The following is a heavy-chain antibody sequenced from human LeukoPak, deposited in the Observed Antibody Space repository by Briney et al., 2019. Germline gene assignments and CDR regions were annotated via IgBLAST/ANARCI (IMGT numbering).Heavy chain of an antibody. CDR2: ISNSDDKT. D-gene: IGHD1-14*01. CDR1: GFTFSSYA. V-gene: IGHV3-23*01. CDR3: AKATGNLGN. J-gene: IGHJ4*02. Sequence: GGSLRLSCAVSGFTFSSYAMSWVRQAPGKGLEWVSTISNSDDKTYYADSVKGRFTISRDNSKNTLYLQIYSLTAEDTATYYCAKATGNLGNRGQGTQVHVSS.